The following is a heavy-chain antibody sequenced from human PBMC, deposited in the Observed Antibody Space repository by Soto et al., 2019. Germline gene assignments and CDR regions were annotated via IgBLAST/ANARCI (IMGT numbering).Heavy chain of an antibody. J-gene: IGHJ4*02. D-gene: IGHD3-10*01. Sequence: QVQLQESGPGLVKPSQTLSLTCTVSGGSISSDGYSWSSIRQHPGKGLEWIGYIYYSGSTYYYPSLKSRVTISVDTSKNQFSLKLSSVTAADTAVYYCERDSVRDGFDYWGQGTLVTVSS. V-gene: IGHV4-31*03. CDR1: GGSISSDGYS. CDR3: ERDSVRDGFDY. CDR2: IYYSGST.